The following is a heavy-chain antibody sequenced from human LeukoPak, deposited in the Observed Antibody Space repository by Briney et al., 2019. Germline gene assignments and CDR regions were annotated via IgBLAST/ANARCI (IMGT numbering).Heavy chain of an antibody. CDR2: IWYDGSNK. D-gene: IGHD3-16*02. J-gene: IGHJ5*02. CDR1: GFTFSSYG. Sequence: PGRSLRLSCAASGFTFSSYGMHWVRQAPGKGLEWVAVIWYDGSNKYYADSVKGRFTISRGNSKNTLYLQMNSLRAEDTAVYYCARDALPTYYDYVWGSYRYNWFDPWGQGTLVTVSS. CDR3: ARDALPTYYDYVWGSYRYNWFDP. V-gene: IGHV3-33*01.